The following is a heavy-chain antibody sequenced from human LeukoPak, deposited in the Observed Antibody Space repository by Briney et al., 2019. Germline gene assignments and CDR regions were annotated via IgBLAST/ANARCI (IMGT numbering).Heavy chain of an antibody. V-gene: IGHV4-31*03. CDR3: ARYIYYYDSSGYLQSFDY. CDR1: GGSISSGGYY. Sequence: SQTLSLTCTVSGGSISSGGYYWSWIRQHPGKGLEWIGYIYYSGSTYYNPSLKSRVTIPVDTSKNQFSLKLSSVTAADTAVYYCARYIYYYDSSGYLQSFDYWGQGTLVTVSS. CDR2: IYYSGST. D-gene: IGHD3-22*01. J-gene: IGHJ4*02.